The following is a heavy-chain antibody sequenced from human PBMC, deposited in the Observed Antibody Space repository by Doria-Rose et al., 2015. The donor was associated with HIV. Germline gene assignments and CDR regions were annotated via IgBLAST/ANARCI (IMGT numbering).Heavy chain of an antibody. Sequence: QVQLQESGAGLVKPSETLSLTCAVFGGSFSGYYWSWIRQPPGKGLEWIGEINHSGSTNYKTSLKSLVTISLDTSKTLFSLKLSSVTAADTAVYYCARGLLRGGWNDVDYYYGMDVWGQGTTVTVSS. V-gene: IGHV4-34*01. CDR3: ARGLLRGGWNDVDYYYGMDV. J-gene: IGHJ6*02. CDR2: INHSGST. CDR1: GGSFSGYY. D-gene: IGHD1-1*01.